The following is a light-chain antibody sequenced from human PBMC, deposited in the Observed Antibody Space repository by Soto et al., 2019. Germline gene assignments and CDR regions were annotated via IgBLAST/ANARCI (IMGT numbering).Light chain of an antibody. CDR1: QSVTTN. CDR3: QQYDNWLWT. Sequence: EIVLTQSPATLSVSPGETVTLSCRASQSVTTNLAWYQQKPGQAPRLLIYGASTRASGIPARFSGRGSGTDFTLTITSLQSEDFAIYYCQQYDNWLWTFGQGTKVDIK. J-gene: IGKJ1*01. CDR2: GAS. V-gene: IGKV3-15*01.